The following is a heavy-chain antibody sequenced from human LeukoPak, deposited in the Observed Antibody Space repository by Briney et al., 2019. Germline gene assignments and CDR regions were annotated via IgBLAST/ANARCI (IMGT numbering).Heavy chain of an antibody. Sequence: GGSLGLSCAASGFTFSSYAMHWVRQAPGKGLVWVAVISYDGSNKYYADSVKGRFTISRDNSKNTLYLQMNSLRAEDTAVYYCAREGVAVAGCFDYWGQGTLVTVSS. CDR1: GFTFSSYA. D-gene: IGHD6-19*01. CDR2: ISYDGSNK. V-gene: IGHV3-30*04. CDR3: AREGVAVAGCFDY. J-gene: IGHJ4*02.